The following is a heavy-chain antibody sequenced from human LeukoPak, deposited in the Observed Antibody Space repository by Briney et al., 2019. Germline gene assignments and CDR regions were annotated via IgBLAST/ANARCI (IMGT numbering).Heavy chain of an antibody. CDR1: GFTSSGYW. D-gene: IGHD6-19*01. J-gene: IGHJ4*02. Sequence: GGSLRLSCAASGFTSSGYWMTWVRQAPGKGLEWVGNIKQDGSEKYYVDSVKGRFTISRDNAKTSLYVQMNSLRVEDTAIYYCARWEYTSGWYYIDSWGQGTLVTVSS. CDR2: IKQDGSEK. V-gene: IGHV3-7*01. CDR3: ARWEYTSGWYYIDS.